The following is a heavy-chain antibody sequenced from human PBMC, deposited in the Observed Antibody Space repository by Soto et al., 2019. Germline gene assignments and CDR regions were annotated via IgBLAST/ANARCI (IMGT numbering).Heavy chain of an antibody. CDR1: GYSFITSYH. D-gene: IGHD5-12*01. J-gene: IGHJ3*02. CDR2: INPTGSMT. CDR3: ARDTGYDHDAFDI. Sequence: SVKVSCKASGYSFITSYHMHWVRQAPGQGLEWMGIINPTGSMTSYSQKFQGRLTMTRDTSTATDYMELSNLTSEDTALYFCARDTGYDHDAFDIWGQGTMVTVSS. V-gene: IGHV1-46*01.